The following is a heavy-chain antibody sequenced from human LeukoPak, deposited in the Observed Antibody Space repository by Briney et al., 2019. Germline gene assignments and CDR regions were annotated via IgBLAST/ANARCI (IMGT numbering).Heavy chain of an antibody. D-gene: IGHD2-21*02. CDR3: ARDLAVTARPPYYYYGMDV. Sequence: GGSLRLSCAASGFTFSDYYMSWIRQAPGKGLEWVSYISRSGSTIYYADSVKGRFTISRDNAKNSLYLQMNSLRAEDTAVYYCARDLAVTARPPYYYYGMDVWGQGTTVTVSS. CDR1: GFTFSDYY. J-gene: IGHJ6*02. CDR2: ISRSGSTI. V-gene: IGHV3-11*01.